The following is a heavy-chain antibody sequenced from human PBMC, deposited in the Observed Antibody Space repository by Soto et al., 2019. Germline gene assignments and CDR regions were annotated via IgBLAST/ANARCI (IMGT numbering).Heavy chain of an antibody. J-gene: IGHJ4*02. CDR2: IWHDGSNR. D-gene: IGHD5-18*01. CDR1: GFSFDNSG. V-gene: IGHV3-33*01. CDR3: ATDVGKVYTAGLDT. Sequence: QVQLVESGGGVVQPGRSLRLSCAASGFSFDNSGMHWVRQAPGKGLEWLAVIWHDGSNRQYADSVSDRFTISRDNSNNTLHLQMISLRPDDTGMYYFATDVGKVYTAGLDTWGQGTLVTVSS.